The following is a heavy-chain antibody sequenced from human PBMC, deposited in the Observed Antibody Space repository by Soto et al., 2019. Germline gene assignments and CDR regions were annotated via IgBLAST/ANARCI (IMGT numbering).Heavy chain of an antibody. D-gene: IGHD2-15*01. CDR3: ARGGYCSGGSCYGRGGYYYYGMDV. V-gene: IGHV6-1*01. Sequence: QTLSLTCAISGDSVASNSAAWNWIRQSPSRGLEWLGRTYYRSKWYNDYAVSVKSRITINPDTSKNQFSLQLNSVTPEDTAVYYCARGGYCSGGSCYGRGGYYYYGMDVWGQGTTVTVSS. CDR1: GDSVASNSAA. J-gene: IGHJ6*02. CDR2: TYYRSKWYN.